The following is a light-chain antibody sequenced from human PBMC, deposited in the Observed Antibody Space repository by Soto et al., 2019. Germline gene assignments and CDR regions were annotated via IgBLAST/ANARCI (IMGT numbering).Light chain of an antibody. CDR2: DAS. Sequence: EVVLTQSPATLSLSPGERATLSCRASQSIQNYLAWYQQKPGQAPRLLIYDASNRATGIPARFSGSGSGTDFILTISSLEPEDSGVYYCQQRNDWVTFGGGTKVEIK. J-gene: IGKJ4*01. V-gene: IGKV3-11*01. CDR1: QSIQNY. CDR3: QQRNDWVT.